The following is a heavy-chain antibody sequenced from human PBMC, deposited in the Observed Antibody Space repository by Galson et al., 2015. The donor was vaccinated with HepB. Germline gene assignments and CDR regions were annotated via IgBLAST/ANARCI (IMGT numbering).Heavy chain of an antibody. D-gene: IGHD2-15*01. CDR2: INAGNGNT. V-gene: IGHV1-3*01. Sequence: SVKISCKASGYTFTSYAMHWVRQAPGQRLEWMGWINAGNGNTKYSQKFQGRVTITRDTSASTAYMELSSLRSEDTAVYYCARDLGTPDKIVLEGGVVVVAAIVATGAFDVWGQGTMVTVSS. CDR3: ARDLGTPDKIVLEGGVVVVAAIVATGAFDV. J-gene: IGHJ3*01. CDR1: GYTFTSYA.